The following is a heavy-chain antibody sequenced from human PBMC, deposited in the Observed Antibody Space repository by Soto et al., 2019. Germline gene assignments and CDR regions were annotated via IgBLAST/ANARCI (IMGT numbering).Heavy chain of an antibody. J-gene: IGHJ4*02. D-gene: IGHD6-19*01. V-gene: IGHV1-18*01. Sequence: SVKVSCKASGCTFTSYGISWVRQAPGQGLEWMGWISAYNGNTNYAQKLQGRVTMTTDTSTSTAYMELRSLRSDDTAVYYCAREQWLGGSCDYWGQGTLVTVSS. CDR1: GCTFTSYG. CDR2: ISAYNGNT. CDR3: AREQWLGGSCDY.